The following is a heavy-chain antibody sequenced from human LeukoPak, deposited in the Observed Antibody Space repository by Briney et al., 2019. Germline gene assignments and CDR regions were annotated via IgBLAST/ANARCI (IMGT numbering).Heavy chain of an antibody. CDR1: GFTFSSYS. D-gene: IGHD2-2*01. J-gene: IGHJ4*02. Sequence: GGSLRLSCAASGFTFSSYSMNWVRQAPGKGLEWVSSISSSSSYIYYADSVKGRFTISRDNAKNSLYLQMNSLKTEDTAVYYCTVTIGYCSSTSCYGGRYWGQGTLVTVSS. CDR2: ISSSSSYI. CDR3: TVTIGYCSSTSCYGGRY. V-gene: IGHV3-21*03.